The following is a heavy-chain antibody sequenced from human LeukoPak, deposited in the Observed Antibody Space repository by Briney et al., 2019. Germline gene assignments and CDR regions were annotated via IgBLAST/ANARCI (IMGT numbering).Heavy chain of an antibody. D-gene: IGHD2-15*01. Sequence: GGSLRLSCAVSGFTFSSCELSWVRQAPAKGLEWVSYISSSGSIIYYADSVQGRFAISRDNAKNSLYLQMNSLRAEDTAVYYCARDIRYCSGGSCYPRWFDYWGQGTLVTVSS. CDR2: ISSSGSII. CDR1: GFTFSSCE. J-gene: IGHJ4*02. V-gene: IGHV3-48*03. CDR3: ARDIRYCSGGSCYPRWFDY.